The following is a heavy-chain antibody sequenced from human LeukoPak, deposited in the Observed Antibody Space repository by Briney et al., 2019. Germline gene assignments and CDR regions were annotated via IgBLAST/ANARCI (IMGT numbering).Heavy chain of an antibody. CDR2: IWYDGSNK. CDR1: GFTFSSYG. Sequence: PGRSLRLSCAASGFTFSSYGMHWVRQAPGKGLEWVAVIWYDGSNKYYADSVKGRFTISRDNSKNTVFLQMNGLRGDDTAVYYCAKASELGDYPNYYYYGMDVWGQGTTVTVSS. V-gene: IGHV3-33*06. CDR3: AKASELGDYPNYYYYGMDV. J-gene: IGHJ6*02. D-gene: IGHD1-14*01.